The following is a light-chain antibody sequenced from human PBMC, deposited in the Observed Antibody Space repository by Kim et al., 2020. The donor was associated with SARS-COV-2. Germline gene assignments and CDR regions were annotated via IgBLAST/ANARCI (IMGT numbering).Light chain of an antibody. V-gene: IGKV3-20*01. CDR2: AAS. CDR1: QSVASNY. CDR3: QQYARTPRT. Sequence: LSPGERATLSCRASQSVASNYLAWYQQKPGQAPRLLIYAASSRATGIPDRFSGSGSGTDFTLTISRLEPEDFAVYYFQQYARTPRTFGQGTKLEI. J-gene: IGKJ2*01.